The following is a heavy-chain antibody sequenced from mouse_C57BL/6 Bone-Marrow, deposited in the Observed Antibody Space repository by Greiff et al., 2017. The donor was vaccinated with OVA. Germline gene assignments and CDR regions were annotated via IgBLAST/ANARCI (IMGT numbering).Heavy chain of an antibody. CDR3: AIYYGNYYAMDY. D-gene: IGHD2-1*01. CDR2: IHPNSGST. V-gene: IGHV1-64*01. CDR1: GYTFTSYW. Sequence: VQLQQPGAELVKPGASVKLSCKASGYTFTSYWMHWVKQRPGQGLEWIGMIHPNSGSTNYNEKFKSKATLTVDKSSSTAYMQLSSLTSEDSALYYCAIYYGNYYAMDYWGQGTSVTVSS. J-gene: IGHJ4*01.